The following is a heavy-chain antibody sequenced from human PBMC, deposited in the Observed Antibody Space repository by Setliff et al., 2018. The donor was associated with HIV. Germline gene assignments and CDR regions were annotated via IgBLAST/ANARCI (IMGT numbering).Heavy chain of an antibody. CDR2: INAGDDNT. V-gene: IGHV1-3*01. CDR3: ARGSCSGCYLSDY. CDR1: GYTFSTNA. J-gene: IGHJ4*02. Sequence: ASVKVSCKAFGYTFSTNAIHWVRQAPGQRLEWMGYINAGDDNTRYSEKFQGRVTITRDTSANTAYMELSSLRSEDTAVYYCARGSCSGCYLSDYWGLGILVTVS. D-gene: IGHD6-19*01.